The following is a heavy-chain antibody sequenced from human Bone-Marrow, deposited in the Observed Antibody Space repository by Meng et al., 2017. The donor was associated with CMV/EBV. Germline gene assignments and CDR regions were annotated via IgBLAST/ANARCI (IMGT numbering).Heavy chain of an antibody. CDR3: ALDCSSTSCWGY. Sequence: SETLSLTCTVSGGSISSYYWSWIRQPPGKGLEWIGYIYYSGSTNYNPSLKSRVTMTRDTSTSTVYMELSSLRSEDTAVYYCALDCSSTSCWGYWGQGTLVTVSS. CDR2: IYYSGST. V-gene: IGHV4-59*03. D-gene: IGHD2-2*01. J-gene: IGHJ4*02. CDR1: GGSISSYY.